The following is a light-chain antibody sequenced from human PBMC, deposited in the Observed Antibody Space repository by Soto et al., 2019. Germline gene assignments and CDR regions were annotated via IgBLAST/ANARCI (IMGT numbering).Light chain of an antibody. J-gene: IGKJ5*01. CDR1: QDISNY. CDR3: QQYVDLPFT. CDR2: IAS. Sequence: DIQMTQSPSSLSASVGDRVTITCQASQDISNYLNWYQQKPGKAPKLLIYIASNLETGVPSRFIGSGSGTDFTLPISSLKPEDIATYYCQQYVDLPFTCGKGKRLEIK. V-gene: IGKV1-33*01.